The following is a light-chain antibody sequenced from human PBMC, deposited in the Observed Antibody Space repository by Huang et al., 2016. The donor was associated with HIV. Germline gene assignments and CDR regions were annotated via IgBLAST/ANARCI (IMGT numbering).Light chain of an antibody. CDR2: DAS. CDR1: QSVRNF. V-gene: IGKV3-11*01. J-gene: IGKJ3*01. Sequence: EILLTQSPATLSASPGESATLSCRASQSVRNFLAWYQQRPGQPPRLLIYDASTRAPGIPDRFSGSGSDTDFTLTINNLQPEDFAIYYCQQRSNWPPFTFGPGTKVDIK. CDR3: QQRSNWPPFT.